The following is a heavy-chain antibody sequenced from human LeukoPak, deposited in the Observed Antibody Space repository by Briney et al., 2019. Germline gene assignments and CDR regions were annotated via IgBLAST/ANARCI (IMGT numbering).Heavy chain of an antibody. J-gene: IGHJ4*02. Sequence: GGSLRLSCAASGFTFTDAWMSWVRQAPGKGLEWVANIKPDGTTKFYVDSVKGRFTISRDNALNSLYLQMNSLRAEDTAIYYCARSIPYGTTWYGRSDYWGQGTLVTVSS. V-gene: IGHV3-7*03. D-gene: IGHD6-13*01. CDR1: GFTFTDAW. CDR3: ARSIPYGTTWYGRSDY. CDR2: IKPDGTTK.